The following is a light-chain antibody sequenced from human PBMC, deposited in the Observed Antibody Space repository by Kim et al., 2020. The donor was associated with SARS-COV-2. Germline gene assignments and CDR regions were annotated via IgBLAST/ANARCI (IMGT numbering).Light chain of an antibody. Sequence: VSPGQTASITCSGDKLGDKYACWYQQKPGQSPVLVIYQDSKRPSGIPERFSGSNSGNTATLTIGGTQAMDEADYYCQAWDSSTHVVFGGGTQLTVL. V-gene: IGLV3-1*01. J-gene: IGLJ2*01. CDR2: QDS. CDR1: KLGDKY. CDR3: QAWDSSTHVV.